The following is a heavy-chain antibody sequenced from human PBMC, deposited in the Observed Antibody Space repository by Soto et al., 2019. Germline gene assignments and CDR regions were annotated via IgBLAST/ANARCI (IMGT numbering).Heavy chain of an antibody. D-gene: IGHD5-12*01. CDR3: ARGGLEMATPEYFQH. Sequence: QVQLVESGGGVVQPGRSPRLSCAASGFTFSSYGMHWVRQAPGKGLEWVAVIWYDGSNKYYADSVKGRFTISRDNSKNTLYLQMNSLRAEDTAVYYCARGGLEMATPEYFQHWGQGTLVTVSS. CDR2: IWYDGSNK. J-gene: IGHJ1*01. CDR1: GFTFSSYG. V-gene: IGHV3-33*01.